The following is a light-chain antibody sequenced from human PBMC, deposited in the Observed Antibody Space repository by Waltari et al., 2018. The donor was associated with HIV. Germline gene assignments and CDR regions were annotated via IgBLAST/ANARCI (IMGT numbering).Light chain of an antibody. CDR1: SSAVGSYNL. CDR3: CSYAGSREV. J-gene: IGLJ2*01. V-gene: IGLV2-23*02. Sequence: QSALTQPASVSGSPGQSIPISCTGTSSAVGSYNLFSWYQQHPGKAPKLMIYEVNKRPSGVSNRFSGSKSGNTASLTISGLQTEDEADYYCCSYAGSREVFGGGTKLTVL. CDR2: EVN.